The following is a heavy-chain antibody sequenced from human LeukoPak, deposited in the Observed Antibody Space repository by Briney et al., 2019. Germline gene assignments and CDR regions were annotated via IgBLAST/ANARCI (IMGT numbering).Heavy chain of an antibody. D-gene: IGHD6-13*01. CDR2: IHYSGTT. CDR3: VRGSSSWSWYFNL. V-gene: IGHV4-59*01. J-gene: IGHJ2*01. Sequence: SETXXXTXTXSGGSISNFYWSWVRQPPGKGLEWVGYIHYSGTTNYNPSLKSRVTLLVEKSKNQFSLKLNSVTAADTAIYYCVRGSSSWSWYFNLWGRGTLVTVSS. CDR1: GGSISNFY.